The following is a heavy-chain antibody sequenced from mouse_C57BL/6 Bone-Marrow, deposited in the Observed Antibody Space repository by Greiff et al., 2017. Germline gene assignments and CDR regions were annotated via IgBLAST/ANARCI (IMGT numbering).Heavy chain of an antibody. CDR3: VRRDYYGSSYYDY. V-gene: IGHV1-52*01. CDR1: GYTFTSYW. CDR2: IDPSDSET. J-gene: IGHJ2*01. Sequence: QVQLQQPGAELVRPGSSVKLSCKASGYTFTSYWMHWVKQRPIQGLEWIGNIDPSDSETHYNQKFKDKATLTVDKSSSTAYMQLSSLTSEDSAVDYCVRRDYYGSSYYDYWGQGTTLTVSS. D-gene: IGHD1-1*01.